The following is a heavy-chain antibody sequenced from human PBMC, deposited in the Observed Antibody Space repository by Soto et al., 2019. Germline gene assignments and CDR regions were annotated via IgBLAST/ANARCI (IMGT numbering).Heavy chain of an antibody. Sequence: EVQLLESGGDLVQPGGSLRLSCAASGFTFSTFAMSWVRQPPGKGLEWVSTISGTEDSTYYADSVKGRFTISRDNSKNTLFLQMNSLRPEDTAVYYCAKDTIIGTTGWFDPWGQGTLVTVSS. CDR3: AKDTIIGTTGWFDP. J-gene: IGHJ5*02. V-gene: IGHV3-23*01. CDR2: ISGTEDST. CDR1: GFTFSTFA. D-gene: IGHD1-20*01.